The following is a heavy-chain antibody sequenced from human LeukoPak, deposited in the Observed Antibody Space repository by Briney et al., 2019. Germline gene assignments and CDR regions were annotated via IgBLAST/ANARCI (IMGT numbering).Heavy chain of an antibody. CDR1: GYSFISYD. CDR3: ARLGGELLRPADY. V-gene: IGHV1-8*01. J-gene: IGHJ4*02. CDR2: LNVNTGNT. Sequence: GASVKVSCKASGYSFISYDINWVRQATGQGLEWVGWLNVNTGNTAYAEKFQGRITITRDTSMRTVHMELSSLRSADTAVFYCARLGGELLRPADYWGQGTLVTVSS. D-gene: IGHD1-26*01.